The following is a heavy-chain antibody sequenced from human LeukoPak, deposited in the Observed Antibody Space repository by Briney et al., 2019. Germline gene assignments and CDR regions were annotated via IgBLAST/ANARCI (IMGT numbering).Heavy chain of an antibody. CDR3: AKDLVYGSRFPRPLDY. Sequence: PGGSLRLSCAASGFTFSNYGMTWVRQAPGRGLEWVSGISNGGTNTYYTDSVKGRFTISRDNSRNTLYLQMNSLRADDTARYYCAKDLVYGSRFPRPLDYWGQGTLVTVSS. J-gene: IGHJ4*02. CDR1: GFTFSNYG. V-gene: IGHV3-23*01. CDR2: ISNGGTNT. D-gene: IGHD3-3*01.